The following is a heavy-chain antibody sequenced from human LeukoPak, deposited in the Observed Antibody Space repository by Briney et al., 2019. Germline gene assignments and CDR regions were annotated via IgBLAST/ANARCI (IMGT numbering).Heavy chain of an antibody. J-gene: IGHJ3*02. CDR2: IYYSGST. D-gene: IGHD4-17*01. Sequence: PSETLSLTCTVSGGSISSYYWSWVRQPPGKGLEWIGYIYYSGSTNYNPSLKSRGSISVETSKNQFSLRLSSVTAADTAMYYCARHYADYTDPYTFDIWGQGTMVTVSS. V-gene: IGHV4-59*08. CDR1: GGSISSYY. CDR3: ARHYADYTDPYTFDI.